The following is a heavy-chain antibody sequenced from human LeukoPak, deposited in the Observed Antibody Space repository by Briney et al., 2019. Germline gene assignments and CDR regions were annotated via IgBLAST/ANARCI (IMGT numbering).Heavy chain of an antibody. CDR3: VRSIPNGDYFDF. J-gene: IGHJ4*02. D-gene: IGHD3-10*01. CDR2: IYYSGRT. CDR1: GASINSHF. Sequence: PSETLSLTCTVSGASINSHFWSWIRQPPGKGLEWIGYIYYSGRTNYNPSLEGRITISINKSKTQFSLTLSSVTAADTAVYYCVRSIPNGDYFDFWGQGTLVTVSS. V-gene: IGHV4-59*11.